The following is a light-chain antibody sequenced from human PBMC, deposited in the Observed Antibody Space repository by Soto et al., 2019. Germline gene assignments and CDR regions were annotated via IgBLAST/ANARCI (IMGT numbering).Light chain of an antibody. J-gene: IGKJ5*01. CDR2: GAP. V-gene: IGKV3-20*01. CDR1: HSVSSRY. Sequence: EIVMTQSPATLSVSPGERATLSCRASHSVSSRYLAWYHQKPGQAPRLLIYGAPSRATGIPDRFSRSAPGTDFTLTIISLEPEDFAVYYCQQYGRSPSTFGQGTRLEIK. CDR3: QQYGRSPST.